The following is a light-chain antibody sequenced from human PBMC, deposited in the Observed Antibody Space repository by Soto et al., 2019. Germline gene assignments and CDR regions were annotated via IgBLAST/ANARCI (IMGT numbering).Light chain of an antibody. CDR1: SSNIGAGYD. J-gene: IGLJ1*01. CDR2: GNS. V-gene: IGLV1-40*01. Sequence: QSVLTQAPSVSGAPGQRVTISCTGSSSNIGAGYDVHWYQQLPGTAPKLLIYGNSNRPSGVPXXFSXSKXXTXAXXAITGLQAEDEADYYCQSYDSSLSGSVFGTGTKVTVL. CDR3: QSYDSSLSGSV.